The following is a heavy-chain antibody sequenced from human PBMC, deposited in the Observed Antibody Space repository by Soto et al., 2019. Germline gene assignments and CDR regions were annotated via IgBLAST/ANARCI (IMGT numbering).Heavy chain of an antibody. Sequence: EVQLLESGGGLVQPGGSLRLSCAASGFTFSSYAMSWVRQAPGMGLEWVSVISGSGYATYYADPVLGGFTVPRDNSTNTVYLHMNSLRADDKAVYYRAKEDTVLVNYYFYYGMDVWRQGTTVNVSS. CDR2: ISGSGYAT. CDR3: AKEDTVLVNYYFYYGMDV. J-gene: IGHJ6*02. V-gene: IGHV3-23*01. D-gene: IGHD4-17*01. CDR1: GFTFSSYA.